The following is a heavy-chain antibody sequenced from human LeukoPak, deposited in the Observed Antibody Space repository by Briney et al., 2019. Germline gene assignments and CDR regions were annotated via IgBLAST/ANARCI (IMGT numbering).Heavy chain of an antibody. CDR3: ARSLNWNYVVGY. V-gene: IGHV4-59*08. J-gene: IGHJ4*02. Sequence: SETLSLTCTVSGGSISSYYWSWIRQPPGKGLEWIGHIYDSGTTNYNPSLKGRVTISVDTSKNQFSLKLTSVTAADTAVYFCARSLNWNYVVGYWGQGTLVTVSS. CDR2: IYDSGTT. D-gene: IGHD1-7*01. CDR1: GGSISSYY.